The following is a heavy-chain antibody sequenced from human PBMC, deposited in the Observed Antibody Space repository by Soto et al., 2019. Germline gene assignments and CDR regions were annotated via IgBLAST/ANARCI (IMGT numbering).Heavy chain of an antibody. CDR3: ARGPAREYSSSSTGWFDP. CDR1: GGSISSGGYY. D-gene: IGHD6-6*01. CDR2: IYYSGST. Sequence: TLSLTCTVSGGSISSGGYYWSWIRQHPGKGLEWIGYIYYSGSTYYNPSLKSRVTISVDTSKNQFSLKLSSVTAADTAVYYCARGPAREYSSSSTGWFDPWGQGTLVTVSS. V-gene: IGHV4-31*03. J-gene: IGHJ5*02.